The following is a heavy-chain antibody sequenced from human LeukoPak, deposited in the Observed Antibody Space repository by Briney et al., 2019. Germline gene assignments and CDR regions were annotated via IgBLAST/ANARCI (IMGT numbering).Heavy chain of an antibody. CDR2: ISSSGSTI. CDR3: ARGPPAYSSGWPRGKYYYTDV. D-gene: IGHD6-19*01. CDR1: GFTFSDYY. V-gene: IGHV3-11*04. Sequence: GGSLRLSCAASGFTFSDYYMSWIRQAPGKGLEWVSYISSSGSTIYYADSVKGRFTISRDNAKNSLYLQMNSLRAEDTAVYYCARGPPAYSSGWPRGKYYYTDVWGKGTTVTVSS. J-gene: IGHJ6*03.